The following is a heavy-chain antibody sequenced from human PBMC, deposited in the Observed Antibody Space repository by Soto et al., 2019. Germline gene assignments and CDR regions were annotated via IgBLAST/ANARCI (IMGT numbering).Heavy chain of an antibody. V-gene: IGHV3-30*18. CDR2: ISYDGRHK. Sequence: QVQVVESGGGVVQPGRSLRLSCAASGFTFSSYGMHWVRQAPGKGLEWVAVISYDGRHKYYADSVKGRFTISRDNSKNTLYLQMNSLRAEDTAVYYCAKSREWLLLLVGYWGQGTLVTVSS. CDR1: GFTFSSYG. J-gene: IGHJ4*02. D-gene: IGHD3-3*01. CDR3: AKSREWLLLLVGY.